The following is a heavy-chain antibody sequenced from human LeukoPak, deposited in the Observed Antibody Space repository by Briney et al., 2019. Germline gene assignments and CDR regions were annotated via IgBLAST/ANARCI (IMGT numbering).Heavy chain of an antibody. V-gene: IGHV1-3*01. CDR3: ATDPYHYRSY. J-gene: IGHJ4*02. CDR2: INAGNGNT. Sequence: ASVKVSCKASGYTFTSYAMHWVRQAPGQRLEWMGWINAGNGNTKYSQKFQGRVTMTEDTSTDTAYMELSSLRSEDTAVYYCATDPYHYRSYWGQGTLVTVSS. D-gene: IGHD2-2*01. CDR1: GYTFTSYA.